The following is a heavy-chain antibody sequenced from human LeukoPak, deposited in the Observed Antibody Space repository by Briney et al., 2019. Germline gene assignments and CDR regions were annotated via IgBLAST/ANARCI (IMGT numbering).Heavy chain of an antibody. CDR2: FDPEDGET. D-gene: IGHD3-22*01. CDR3: ATDIPYYYDSSGYSLNY. CDR1: GYTLTELS. Sequence: ASVKVSCKVSGYTLTELSMHWVRQAPGKGLEWMGGFDPEDGETIYAQKFQGRVTMTEDTSTDTAYMELSSLRSEDTAVYYCATDIPYYYDSSGYSLNYWGQGTLVTVSS. J-gene: IGHJ4*02. V-gene: IGHV1-24*01.